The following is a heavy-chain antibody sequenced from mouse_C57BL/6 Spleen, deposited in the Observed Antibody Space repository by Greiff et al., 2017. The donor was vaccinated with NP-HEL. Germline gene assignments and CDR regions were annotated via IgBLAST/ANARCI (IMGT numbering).Heavy chain of an antibody. CDR1: GFTFSDYG. J-gene: IGHJ1*03. CDR2: ISSGSSTI. D-gene: IGHD4-1*01. Sequence: EVMLVESGGGLVKPGGSLKLSCAASGFTFSDYGMHWVRQAPEKGLEWVAYISSGSSTIYYTDTVKGRFTISRDNAKNTLFLQMTSLRSEDTAMYYCASGLWDDWYFDVWGTGTTVTVSS. CDR3: ASGLWDDWYFDV. V-gene: IGHV5-17*01.